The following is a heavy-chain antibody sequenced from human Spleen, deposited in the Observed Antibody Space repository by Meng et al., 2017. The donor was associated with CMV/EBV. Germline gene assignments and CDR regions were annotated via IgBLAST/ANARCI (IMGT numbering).Heavy chain of an antibody. CDR3: ATGPQKSYFDY. Sequence: GGSLRLSCAASGFTVSDNYMNWVRQAPGKGLEWVSMIFGGGRTYYADSVKGRFTISRDTSKNTLYLQMNSLTTEDTAVYYCATGPQKSYFDYWGQGTRVTVSS. CDR2: IFGGGRT. V-gene: IGHV3-66*02. J-gene: IGHJ4*02. CDR1: GFTVSDNY.